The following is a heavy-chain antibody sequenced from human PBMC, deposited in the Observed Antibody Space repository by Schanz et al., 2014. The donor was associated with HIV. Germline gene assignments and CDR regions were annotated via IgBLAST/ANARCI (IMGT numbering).Heavy chain of an antibody. CDR2: IGSGGGRT. CDR3: AREIGGQQLAGNQYYYYYYGMDV. D-gene: IGHD6-13*01. CDR1: GFMFSSYG. V-gene: IGHV3-23*01. Sequence: EVQLLESGGGLVQPGGSLRVSCAASGFMFSSYGMSWVRQAPGKGLEWVSLIGSGGGRTYYHDSVKGRVTISRDNSKNTLLLQMNSLRAEDTAVYYCAREIGGQQLAGNQYYYYYYGMDVWGQGTTVTVSS. J-gene: IGHJ6*02.